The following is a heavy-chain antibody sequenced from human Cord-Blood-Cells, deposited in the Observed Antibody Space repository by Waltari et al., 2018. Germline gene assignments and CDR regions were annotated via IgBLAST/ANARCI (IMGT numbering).Heavy chain of an antibody. Sequence: QVQLQESGPGLVKPSGTLSLTCAVSGGSISSSNWWSWVRQPPGKGLEWIGEIYHSGSTNYNPSLKSRVTISVDKSKNQFSLKLSSVTAADTAVYYCARGGGDCSSTSCYWYFDLWGRGTLVTVSS. CDR2: IYHSGST. CDR3: ARGGGDCSSTSCYWYFDL. V-gene: IGHV4-4*02. D-gene: IGHD2-2*01. J-gene: IGHJ2*01. CDR1: GGSISSSNW.